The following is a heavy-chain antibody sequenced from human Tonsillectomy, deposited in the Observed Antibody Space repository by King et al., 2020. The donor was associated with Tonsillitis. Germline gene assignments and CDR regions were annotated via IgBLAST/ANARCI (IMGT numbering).Heavy chain of an antibody. J-gene: IGHJ4*02. Sequence: EVQLVESGGGLVQPGRSLRLSCAASGFTFDDYAMSWVRHAPGKGLEWVSSINWNSGSIGYADSVKGRFIISRDNAKHSLHLEMNSLRAEDTALYYCAKGRSSGYFIYFDYWGQGTLVTVSS. CDR2: INWNSGSI. V-gene: IGHV3-9*01. CDR3: AKGRSSGYFIYFDY. CDR1: GFTFDDYA. D-gene: IGHD3-22*01.